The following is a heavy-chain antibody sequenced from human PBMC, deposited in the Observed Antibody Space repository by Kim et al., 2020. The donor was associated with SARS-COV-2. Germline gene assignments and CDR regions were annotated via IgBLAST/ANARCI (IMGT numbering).Heavy chain of an antibody. Sequence: GGSLRLSCAASGFSVSSNYMSWVRQAPGKGLEWVSIIYSGGSTFYADSVKGRFTISRDNSKNTLYLQMNSLRVEDTAVYYCAREAGTTFGRDYYYYYGL. V-gene: IGHV3-53*01. CDR1: GFSVSSNY. J-gene: IGHJ6*01. CDR3: AREAGTTFGRDYYYYYGL. D-gene: IGHD1-1*01. CDR2: IYSGGST.